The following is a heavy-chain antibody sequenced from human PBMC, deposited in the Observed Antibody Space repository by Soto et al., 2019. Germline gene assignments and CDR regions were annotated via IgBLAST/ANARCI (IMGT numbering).Heavy chain of an antibody. J-gene: IGHJ6*02. V-gene: IGHV3-23*01. CDR3: ARGGRYTYGYGDYSYGMDV. CDR2: ISGTGSRT. D-gene: IGHD5-18*01. CDR1: GFSFGDYA. Sequence: EVQVLESGGGLVQPGGSLRLSCAASGFSFGDYAMSWVRQAPGKGLEGVSGISGTGSRTSYADSVRGRFTISRDNVNITLSLQMDSLRAEDTAVYYCARGGRYTYGYGDYSYGMDVWGQGTTVTVSS.